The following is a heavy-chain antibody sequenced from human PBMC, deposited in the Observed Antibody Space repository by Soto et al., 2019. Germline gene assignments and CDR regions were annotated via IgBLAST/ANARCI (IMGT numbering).Heavy chain of an antibody. Sequence: ETLSLTCTVSGASISGFYWSWIRKSAGKGLEWIGRIYATGTTDYIPSLKSRVMMSVDTSKKQFSLKLRSVTAADTAVYYCVRDGTKTLRDWFDPWGKGISVTVSS. CDR2: IYATGTT. J-gene: IGHJ5*02. D-gene: IGHD1-1*01. V-gene: IGHV4-4*07. CDR3: VRDGTKTLRDWFDP. CDR1: GASISGFY.